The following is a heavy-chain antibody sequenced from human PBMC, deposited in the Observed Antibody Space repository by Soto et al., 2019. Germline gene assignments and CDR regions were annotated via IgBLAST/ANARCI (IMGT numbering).Heavy chain of an antibody. CDR1: GGSIRSGGHY. Sequence: QMQLQESGPGLVKPSQTLSLTCTVSGGSIRSGGHYWTWIRQLPGQGLEWIGNIYYSGRTYYSPSLQSRLTLSVDTSQNQFSLRLTSVTAADTAVYYCVVGLEDVVGGQLDYWGQGALVTVSS. CDR3: VVGLEDVVGGQLDY. V-gene: IGHV4-31*03. J-gene: IGHJ4*02. D-gene: IGHD2-15*01. CDR2: IYYSGRT.